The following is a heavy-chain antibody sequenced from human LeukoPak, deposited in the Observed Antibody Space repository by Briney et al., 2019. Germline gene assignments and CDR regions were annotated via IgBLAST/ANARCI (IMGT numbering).Heavy chain of an antibody. Sequence: GASVKVSCKASGYTFTNYGISWVRQAPGQGLEWMGWSSVYKGNTNYAQKLQGRVTMTTDTSTNTAYVELRSLTSDDTAMYYCARDRSSSDYWGQGTLVTVSS. CDR2: SSVYKGNT. CDR1: GYTFTNYG. V-gene: IGHV1-18*01. J-gene: IGHJ4*02. CDR3: ARDRSSSDY.